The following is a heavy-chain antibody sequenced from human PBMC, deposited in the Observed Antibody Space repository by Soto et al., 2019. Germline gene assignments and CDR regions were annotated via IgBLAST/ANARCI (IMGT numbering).Heavy chain of an antibody. V-gene: IGHV3-21*06. Sequence: LRLSCAASGFTFTRYSMNWVRQAPGKGLEWVSSISSTTNYIYYGDSMKGRFTISRDNAKNSLCLEMNSLRAEDTAVYYCARESEDLTSNFDYWGQGTLVTVSS. CDR1: GFTFTRYS. CDR3: ARESEDLTSNFDY. J-gene: IGHJ4*02. CDR2: ISSTTNYI.